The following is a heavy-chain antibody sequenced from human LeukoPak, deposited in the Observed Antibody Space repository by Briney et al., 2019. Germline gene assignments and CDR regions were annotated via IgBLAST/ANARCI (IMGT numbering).Heavy chain of an antibody. CDR1: GGSISSGDYY. Sequence: SETLSLTCTVSGGSISSGDYYWSWIRQPPGKGLEWIGQIHHSGHTIYNPSLISRVTMSIDTSKNQFSLKLSSVTAADTAVYYCARHNGDDFDWLLSPFDYWGQGTLVTVSS. CDR2: IHHSGHT. D-gene: IGHD3-9*01. J-gene: IGHJ4*02. CDR3: ARHNGDDFDWLLSPFDY. V-gene: IGHV4-39*01.